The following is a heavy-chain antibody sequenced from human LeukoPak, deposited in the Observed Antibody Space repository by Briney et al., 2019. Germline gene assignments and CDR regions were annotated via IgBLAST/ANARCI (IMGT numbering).Heavy chain of an antibody. CDR3: ARDRGDTMTVGDASDI. V-gene: IGHV3-20*04. CDR2: INWNGGST. CDR1: GGSISSYY. Sequence: ETLSLTCTVSGGSISSYYWSWIRQPPRKGLGWVSGINWNGGSTGYADSVKGRFTISRVNAKNSLYLQMNSLRAEDTAVYYCARDRGDTMTVGDASDIWGQGTMVIVSS. D-gene: IGHD3-22*01. J-gene: IGHJ3*02.